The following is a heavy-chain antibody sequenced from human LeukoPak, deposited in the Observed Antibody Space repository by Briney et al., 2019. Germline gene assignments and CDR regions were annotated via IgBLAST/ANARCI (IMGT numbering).Heavy chain of an antibody. J-gene: IGHJ4*02. D-gene: IGHD1-26*01. CDR1: GFTVRSNY. Sequence: GGSLRLSCAASGFTVRSNYMSWVRQAPGKGLEWVSIIYNDGGTYYADSVKGRFTISRDNSKNTLYLQMNSLRAEDTAVYYCAKDTRYSGSYYFVFDYWGQGTLVTVSS. V-gene: IGHV3-53*01. CDR3: AKDTRYSGSYYFVFDY. CDR2: IYNDGGT.